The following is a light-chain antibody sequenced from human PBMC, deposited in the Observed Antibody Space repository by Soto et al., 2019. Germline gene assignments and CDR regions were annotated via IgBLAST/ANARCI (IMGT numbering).Light chain of an antibody. J-gene: IGKJ1*01. Sequence: DIVMTQSPLSLPVTPGEPASISCRSSQSLLHNDGYNFLGWYLQKPGQSPQLLIYWGSNRASGVPDRFSGSGSGTDFTLKISRVEADDVGVYYCMQALQIPWTFGQGTKVEIK. CDR3: MQALQIPWT. V-gene: IGKV2-28*01. CDR2: WGS. CDR1: QSLLHNDGYNF.